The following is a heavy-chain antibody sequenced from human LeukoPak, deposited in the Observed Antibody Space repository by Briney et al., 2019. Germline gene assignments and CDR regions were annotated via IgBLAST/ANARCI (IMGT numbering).Heavy chain of an antibody. CDR3: AKFIWGDNWNDEEDY. CDR2: ISGSGGST. D-gene: IGHD1-20*01. Sequence: GGSLRLSCAASGFTFSSYAMSWVRQAPGKGLEWVSAISGSGGSTYYADSVKGRFTISRDNSKNTLYLQMNSLRAEDTAVYYCAKFIWGDNWNDEEDYWGQGTLVTVSS. CDR1: GFTFSSYA. V-gene: IGHV3-23*01. J-gene: IGHJ4*02.